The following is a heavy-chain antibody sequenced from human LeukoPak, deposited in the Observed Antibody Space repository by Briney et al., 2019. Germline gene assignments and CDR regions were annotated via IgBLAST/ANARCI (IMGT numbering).Heavy chain of an antibody. CDR3: ARDLLAGTGGDY. J-gene: IGHJ4*02. CDR1: GFIFSTYA. V-gene: IGHV3-30*04. Sequence: GGSLRLSCAASGFIFSTYALQWVRQAPGEGLEWLAVISYDGSNKYYADSVKGRFTISRDDSKNRLYLQMNSLRADDTAVYYCARDLLAGTGGDYWGQGTLVTVSS. CDR2: ISYDGSNK. D-gene: IGHD6-19*01.